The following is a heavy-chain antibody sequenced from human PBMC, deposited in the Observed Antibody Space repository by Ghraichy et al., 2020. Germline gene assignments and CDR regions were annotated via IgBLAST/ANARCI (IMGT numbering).Heavy chain of an antibody. D-gene: IGHD2-2*01. J-gene: IGHJ6*02. CDR1: RFNFSNYA. V-gene: IGHV3-23*01. Sequence: GDSLNISCAASRFNFSNYAMTWVRQAPGKGLEWVSAISGSGGSTYYADSGKGRFTISRDNSKNTLYLQMNSLRAEDTAVYYCAKLFPRIVVVPAAGMDVWGQGTTVTVSS. CDR2: ISGSGGST. CDR3: AKLFPRIVVVPAAGMDV.